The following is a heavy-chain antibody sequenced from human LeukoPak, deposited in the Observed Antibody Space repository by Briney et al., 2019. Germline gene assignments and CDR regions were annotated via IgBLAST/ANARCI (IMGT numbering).Heavy chain of an antibody. CDR2: ISAYNGNT. Sequence: ASVKVSCKASGYTFTSYGISWVRQAPGQGLEWMGWISAYNGNTNYAQKLQGRVTMTTDTSTSTAYMELSSLRSEDTAVYYCARFRYYYDSSGYYTPRPPAYGMDVWGQGTTVTVSS. J-gene: IGHJ6*02. CDR1: GYTFTSYG. V-gene: IGHV1-18*01. CDR3: ARFRYYYDSSGYYTPRPPAYGMDV. D-gene: IGHD3-22*01.